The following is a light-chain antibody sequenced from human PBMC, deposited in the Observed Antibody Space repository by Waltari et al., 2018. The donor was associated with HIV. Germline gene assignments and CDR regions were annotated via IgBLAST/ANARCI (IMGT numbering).Light chain of an antibody. V-gene: IGLV2-23*02. J-gene: IGLJ3*02. CDR1: SSDVGSYNL. CDR2: EVR. CDR3: CSFVGSSTSWV. Sequence: QSVLTQVASVSGSPGQSITISCSGTSSDVGSYNLVSWYQQHPGKAPKLIIYEVRKRPSGVSSRFSGSRSGNTASLTISGLHGEDEADYYCCSFVGSSTSWVFGGGTKLTVL.